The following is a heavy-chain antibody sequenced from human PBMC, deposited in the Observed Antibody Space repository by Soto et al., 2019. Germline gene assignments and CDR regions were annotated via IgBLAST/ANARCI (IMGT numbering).Heavy chain of an antibody. CDR3: ARRAALIYYYGMDV. J-gene: IGHJ6*02. D-gene: IGHD2-15*01. CDR1: GYTFTSYG. V-gene: IGHV1-18*04. CDR2: ISAYNGNT. Sequence: ASVKVSCKASGYTFTSYGISWVRQAPGQGLEWMGWISAYNGNTNYAQKLQGRVTMTTDTSTSTAYMELRSLRSDDTAVYYCARRAALIYYYGMDVWDQGTTVTVSS.